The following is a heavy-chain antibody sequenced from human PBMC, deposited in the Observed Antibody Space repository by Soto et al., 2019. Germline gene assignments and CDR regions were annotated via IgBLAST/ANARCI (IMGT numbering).Heavy chain of an antibody. J-gene: IGHJ6*02. V-gene: IGHV3-73*01. CDR1: GFPFSGSI. CDR3: TRNLGAKYGFDV. Sequence: GGSLRLSCAASGFPFSGSIIHWVRQASGKGLEWVGRIRSKANGYATAYGGSVKGRFTITRDDSQNTAYLQMDSLKTEDTAVYYCTRNLGAKYGFDVWGQGTTVTVSS. CDR2: IRSKANGYAT. D-gene: IGHD1-26*01.